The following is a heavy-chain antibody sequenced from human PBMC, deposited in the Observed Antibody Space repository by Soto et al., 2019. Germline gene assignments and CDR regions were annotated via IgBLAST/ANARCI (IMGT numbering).Heavy chain of an antibody. CDR3: ARGPDIVVVPAASVGEDYYYYYYMDV. V-gene: IGHV1-8*01. D-gene: IGHD2-2*01. J-gene: IGHJ6*03. Sequence: QVQLVQSGAEVKKPGASVKVSCKASGYTFTSYDINWVRQATGQGLEWMGWMNPNSGNTGYAQKFQGRVTMTRNTSISTAYMELSSLRSEDTAEYYCARGPDIVVVPAASVGEDYYYYYYMDVWGKGTTVTVSS. CDR2: MNPNSGNT. CDR1: GYTFTSYD.